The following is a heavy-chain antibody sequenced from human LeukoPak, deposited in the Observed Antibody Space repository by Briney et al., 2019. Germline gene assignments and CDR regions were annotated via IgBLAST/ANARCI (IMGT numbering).Heavy chain of an antibody. D-gene: IGHD4-23*01. CDR3: ARPDDYGGKPAAFDI. Sequence: GESLKISCKASGYTFITYWIGWVRQMPGKGLEWMGIIYPGDSDTRYSPSFHAQVTISADKSISTAYLQWSSLKASDTAIYYCARPDDYGGKPAAFDIWGQGTLVTVSS. V-gene: IGHV5-51*01. CDR1: GYTFITYW. J-gene: IGHJ3*02. CDR2: IYPGDSDT.